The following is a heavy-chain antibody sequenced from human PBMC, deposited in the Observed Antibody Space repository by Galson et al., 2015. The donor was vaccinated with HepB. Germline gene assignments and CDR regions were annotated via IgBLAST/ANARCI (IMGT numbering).Heavy chain of an antibody. CDR3: ARNERGGYYDSSGYTK. CDR2: IIPIFGTA. Sequence: SVKVSCKASGGTFSSYAISWVRQAPGQGLEWMGRIIPIFGTANYAQKFQGRVTITADESTSTAYMELSSLRSEDTAVYYCARNERGGYYDSSGYTKWGQGTLVTVSS. D-gene: IGHD3-22*01. V-gene: IGHV1-69*13. CDR1: GGTFSSYA. J-gene: IGHJ4*02.